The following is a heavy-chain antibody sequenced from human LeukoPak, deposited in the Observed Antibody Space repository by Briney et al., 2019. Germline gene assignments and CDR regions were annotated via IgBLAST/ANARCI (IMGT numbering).Heavy chain of an antibody. J-gene: IGHJ4*02. CDR3: ARGLRLPAFDY. V-gene: IGHV4-38-2*01. D-gene: IGHD3-16*01. CDR2: IYHSGST. Sequence: PSETLSLTCAVSGYSISSGYYWGWIRQPPGRGLEWIGTIYHSGSTYYNPSLKSRVTISVDTSKNQFSLKLSSVTAADTAVYYCARGLRLPAFDYWGQGTLVTVSS. CDR1: GYSISSGYY.